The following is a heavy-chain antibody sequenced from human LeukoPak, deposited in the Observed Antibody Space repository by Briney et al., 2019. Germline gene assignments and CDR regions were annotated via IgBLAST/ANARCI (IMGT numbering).Heavy chain of an antibody. CDR1: GFTFSSHW. D-gene: IGHD3-22*01. Sequence: PGGSLRLSCAASGFTFSSHWMTWVRQAPGKGLEWISYISSGSTIYYADSVKGRFTISRDNAKNSLYLQMNSLRAEDTAVYYCARVEYYYDSSGIYYYYYMDVWGKGTTVTVSS. V-gene: IGHV3-48*03. J-gene: IGHJ6*03. CDR2: ISSGSTI. CDR3: ARVEYYYDSSGIYYYYYMDV.